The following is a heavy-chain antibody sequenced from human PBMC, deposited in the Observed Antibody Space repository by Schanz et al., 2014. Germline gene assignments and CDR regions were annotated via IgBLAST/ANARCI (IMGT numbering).Heavy chain of an antibody. CDR3: AKDPSHGDYDYYFDY. CDR2: ISNDGSIK. V-gene: IGHV3-30-3*01. D-gene: IGHD3-22*01. Sequence: GQLAESGGGLVQPGRSLRLSCAASGFTFSSYAMHWVRQAPGKGLEWVALISNDGSIKYYADSVEGRFTISRDNSRNTLYLQMNSLRTEDTAVYYCAKDPSHGDYDYYFDYWGQGTLVTVSS. CDR1: GFTFSSYA. J-gene: IGHJ4*02.